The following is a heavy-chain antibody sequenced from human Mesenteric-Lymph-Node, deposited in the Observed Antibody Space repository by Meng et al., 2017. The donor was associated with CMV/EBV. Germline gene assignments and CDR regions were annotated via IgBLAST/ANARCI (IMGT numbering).Heavy chain of an antibody. CDR1: SSSSYY. CDR2: IYYSGST. V-gene: IGHV4-39*07. Sequence: SSSSYYWGWIRQPPGKWLEWIGRIYYSGSTYYNPSLKSRVTISVDTSKNQFSLKLSSVTAADTAVYYCARDPSSSSWYVKFVWFDPWGQGTLVTVSS. J-gene: IGHJ5*02. D-gene: IGHD6-13*01. CDR3: ARDPSSSSWYVKFVWFDP.